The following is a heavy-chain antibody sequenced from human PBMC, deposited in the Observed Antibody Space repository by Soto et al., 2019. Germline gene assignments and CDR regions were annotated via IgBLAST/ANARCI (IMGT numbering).Heavy chain of an antibody. D-gene: IGHD6-13*01. CDR2: MNPNSGNT. CDR1: GYTFTSYD. J-gene: IGHJ5*02. CDR3: ARVYSSSWYGASWFDP. V-gene: IGHV1-8*01. Sequence: ASVKVSCKASGYTFTSYDINWVRQATGQGLEWMGWMNPNSGNTGYAQKFQGRVTMTRNTSISTAYMELSSLRSEDTAVYYCARVYSSSWYGASWFDPWGQGTPVTVSS.